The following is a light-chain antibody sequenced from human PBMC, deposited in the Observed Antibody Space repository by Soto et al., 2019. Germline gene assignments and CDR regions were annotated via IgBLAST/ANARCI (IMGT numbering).Light chain of an antibody. CDR2: DVS. CDR3: SSYTSSSTFYV. Sequence: HSALAQPASVSGSPGQSITISCTGTSSDVGSYNYVSWHQQHPGKAPKIMIYDVSNRPSGVSNRFSGFKSGNTASLTISGLQYEDEADYYCSSYTSSSTFYVFGTGTKLTVL. J-gene: IGLJ1*01. CDR1: SSDVGSYNY. V-gene: IGLV2-14*01.